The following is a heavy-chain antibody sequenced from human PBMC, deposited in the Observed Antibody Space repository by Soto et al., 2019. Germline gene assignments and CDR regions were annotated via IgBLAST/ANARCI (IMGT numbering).Heavy chain of an antibody. CDR1: GDSISSYY. Sequence: ETLSLTCTVSGDSISSYYWSWIRQTPGKGLEWVSSISSSSSYIYYADSVKGRFTISRDNAKNSLYLQMNSLRAEDTAVYYCARDGGYDTRPMYYFDYWGQGTLVTVSS. J-gene: IGHJ4*02. D-gene: IGHD3-22*01. CDR3: ARDGGYDTRPMYYFDY. V-gene: IGHV3-21*01. CDR2: ISSSSSYI.